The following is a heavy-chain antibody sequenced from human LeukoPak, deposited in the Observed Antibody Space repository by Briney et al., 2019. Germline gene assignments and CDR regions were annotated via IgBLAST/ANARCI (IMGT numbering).Heavy chain of an antibody. V-gene: IGHV4-34*01. CDR1: GGSFSGYY. CDR3: ARDQKVTTIFDY. D-gene: IGHD5-12*01. CDR2: INHSGST. Sequence: PSETLSLTCAVYGGSFSGYYWSWIRQPPGKGLEWIGEINHSGSTNYNPSLKSRVTISVDTSKNQFSLQLNSVTPEDTAVYYCARDQKVTTIFDYWGQGTLVTVSS. J-gene: IGHJ4*02.